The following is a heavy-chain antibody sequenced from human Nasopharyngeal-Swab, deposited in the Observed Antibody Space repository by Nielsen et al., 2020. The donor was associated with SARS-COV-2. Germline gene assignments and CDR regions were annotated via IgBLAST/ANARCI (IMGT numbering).Heavy chain of an antibody. D-gene: IGHD1-14*01. CDR1: GFTFSDYY. J-gene: IGHJ4*02. CDR2: ISNSGSST. V-gene: IGHV3-11*06. CDR3: VRGGLGTGLEN. Sequence: GESLKISCAASGFTFSDYYMSWIRQAPGKGLEWVSYISNSGSSTNYADSVKGRFTISRDNAKNTLYLQMNSLRAEDTAVYYCVRGGLGTGLENWGQGTLVTVSS.